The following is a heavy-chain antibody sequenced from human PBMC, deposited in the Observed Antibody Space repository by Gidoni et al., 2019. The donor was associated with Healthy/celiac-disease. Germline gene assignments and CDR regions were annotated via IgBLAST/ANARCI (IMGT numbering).Heavy chain of an antibody. CDR3: ARDSYDSSGWAPSDYFDY. CDR1: GYTFISYG. J-gene: IGHJ4*02. D-gene: IGHD3-22*01. Sequence: GQSGAEVKKPGASVKVSCKASGYTFISYGISWVRQAPGQGLEWMGWISAYNGNTNYAQKLQGRITMTTDTSTSTAYMELRSLRSDDTAVYYCARDSYDSSGWAPSDYFDYWGQGTLVTVSS. V-gene: IGHV1-18*01. CDR2: ISAYNGNT.